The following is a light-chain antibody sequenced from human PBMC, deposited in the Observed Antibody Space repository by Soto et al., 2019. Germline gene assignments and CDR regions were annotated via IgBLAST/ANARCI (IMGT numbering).Light chain of an antibody. CDR3: QQYGSSPVT. J-gene: IGKJ1*01. Sequence: EIVLTQSPATLSLSPGERGTLSCRASESVTDYLAWYQQKPGQAPRLLVYDVSNRAAGIPTRFSGGGSGTGFTLTISRLEPEDFAVYYCQQYGSSPVTFGQGTKVDIK. V-gene: IGKV3-20*01. CDR1: ESVTDY. CDR2: DVS.